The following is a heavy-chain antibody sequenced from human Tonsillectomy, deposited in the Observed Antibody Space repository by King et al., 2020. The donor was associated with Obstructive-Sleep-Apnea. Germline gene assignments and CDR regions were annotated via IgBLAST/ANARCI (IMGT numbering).Heavy chain of an antibody. V-gene: IGHV1-46*01. J-gene: IGHJ4*02. CDR3: ASSLYDSSGAFDY. D-gene: IGHD3-22*01. Sequence: HLVQSGAEVKKPGASVKVSCKASGYTFTSYYMHWVRKAPGQGLEWMGIIKPSGVRTSYAQKFRGRVTLTRDTSTSTVYMELSSLRSEDTAVYYCASSLYDSSGAFDYWGQGTLVTVSS. CDR1: GYTFTSYY. CDR2: IKPSGVRT.